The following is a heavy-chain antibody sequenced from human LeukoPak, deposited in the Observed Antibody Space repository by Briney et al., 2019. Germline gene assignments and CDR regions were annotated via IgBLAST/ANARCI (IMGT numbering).Heavy chain of an antibody. Sequence: PGGSLRLSCAASGFTFSSYAMHWVRQAPGKGLEWVAVISYDGSNKYYTDSAKGRFTISRDNSKNTLYLQMNSLRAEDTAVYYCARGPYYGDYHYFDYWGQGTLVTVSS. V-gene: IGHV3-30*04. CDR1: GFTFSSYA. J-gene: IGHJ4*02. D-gene: IGHD4-17*01. CDR3: ARGPYYGDYHYFDY. CDR2: ISYDGSNK.